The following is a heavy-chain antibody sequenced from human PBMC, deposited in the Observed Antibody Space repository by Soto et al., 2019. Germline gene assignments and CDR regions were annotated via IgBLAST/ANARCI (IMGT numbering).Heavy chain of an antibody. CDR1: GFTVSSNY. CDR2: IYSGGST. Sequence: PGGSLRLSCAASGFTVSSNYMSWVRQAPGKGLEWVSVIYSGGSTYYADSVKGRFTISRHNSKNTLYLQMNSLRAEDTAVYYCARDGIAARGVAFDTGGKGKMLT. D-gene: IGHD6-6*01. V-gene: IGHV3-53*04. J-gene: IGHJ3*02. CDR3: ARDGIAARGVAFDT.